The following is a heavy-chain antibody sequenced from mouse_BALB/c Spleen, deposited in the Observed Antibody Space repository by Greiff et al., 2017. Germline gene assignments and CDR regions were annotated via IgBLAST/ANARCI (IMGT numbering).Heavy chain of an antibody. Sequence: VKLMESGPGLVAPSQSLSITCTVSGFSLTGYGVNWVRQPPGKGLEWLGMIWGDGSTDYNSALKSRLSISKDNSKSQVFLKMNSLQTDDTARYYCAREDGYYNYYFDYWGQGTTLTVSS. CDR1: GFSLTGYG. CDR2: IWGDGST. D-gene: IGHD2-3*01. V-gene: IGHV2-6-7*01. CDR3: AREDGYYNYYFDY. J-gene: IGHJ2*01.